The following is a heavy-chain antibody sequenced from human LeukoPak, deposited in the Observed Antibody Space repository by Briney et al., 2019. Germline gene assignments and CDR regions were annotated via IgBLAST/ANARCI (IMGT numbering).Heavy chain of an antibody. D-gene: IGHD1-26*01. CDR3: ARDGKDGSGSYWAPAYYYYGMDV. V-gene: IGHV3-30-3*01. J-gene: IGHJ6*02. CDR1: GFTFSSYA. CDR2: ISYDGSNK. Sequence: GGSLRLSCAASGFTFSSYAMHWVRQAPGKGLEWVAVISYDGSNKYYADSVKGRFTISRDNSKNTLYLQMNSLRAEDTAVYYCARDGKDGSGSYWAPAYYYYGMDVWGQGTTVTVSS.